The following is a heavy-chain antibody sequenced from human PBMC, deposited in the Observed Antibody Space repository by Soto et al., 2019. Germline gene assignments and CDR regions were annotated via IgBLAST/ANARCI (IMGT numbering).Heavy chain of an antibody. V-gene: IGHV3-15*01. CDR2: IKSRLDGGTT. Sequence: EVQLVESGGGLVKPGGSLRLSCVASGLTFNNAWMSWVRQAPGKGLEWIGRIKSRLDGGTTDYGAPAKGRFTISRDDSKSSLYLQMNSLKIEDTAVYYCATFYCDYGLTFQQWGRGSLVAVS. CDR1: GLTFNNAW. D-gene: IGHD4-17*01. J-gene: IGHJ1*01. CDR3: ATFYCDYGLTFQQ.